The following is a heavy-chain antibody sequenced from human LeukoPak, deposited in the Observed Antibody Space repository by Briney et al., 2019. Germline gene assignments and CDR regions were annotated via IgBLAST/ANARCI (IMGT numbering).Heavy chain of an antibody. V-gene: IGHV3-11*01. J-gene: IGHJ4*02. CDR1: GFTFSDYY. Sequence: GGSLRLSCAASGFTFSDYYMSWVRQAPGKGLEWLSYISTSGNTIYYADSVKGRFTISRDNAKNSLYLQMDNLRAEDTAVYYCARDENDYGEFYFDDWGQGALVTVSS. CDR2: ISTSGNTI. CDR3: ARDENDYGEFYFDD. D-gene: IGHD4-17*01.